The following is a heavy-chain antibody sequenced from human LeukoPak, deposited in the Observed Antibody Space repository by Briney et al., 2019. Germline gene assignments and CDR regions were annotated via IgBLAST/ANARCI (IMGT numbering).Heavy chain of an antibody. CDR3: ARGEYYGSGSYYNGAFDS. V-gene: IGHV1-69*04. D-gene: IGHD3-10*01. J-gene: IGHJ3*02. CDR2: IIPIRAIA. CDR1: GGTFSNYA. Sequence: ASVKVSCKASGGTFSNYAISWVRQALGQGLEWMGRIIPIRAIANYAQKFQGRVTITAVKSTSTVYMELSSLRSEDTAVYYCARGEYYGSGSYYNGAFDSWGQGTMVTVSS.